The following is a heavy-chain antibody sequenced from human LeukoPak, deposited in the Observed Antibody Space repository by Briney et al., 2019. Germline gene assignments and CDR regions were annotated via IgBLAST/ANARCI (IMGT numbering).Heavy chain of an antibody. CDR1: GFALGTYA. Sequence: GGSLRLSCAGSGFALGTYAMSWGRQAPGMGLEWVSSISADGQVTYYADSVEGRFTVSRDNSKSTLYLQLNSLRAEDTATYYCARGSTSSMTYYFDYWGQGTLVTVSS. CDR3: ARGSTSSMTYYFDY. CDR2: ISADGQVT. J-gene: IGHJ4*02. D-gene: IGHD2-2*01. V-gene: IGHV3-23*01.